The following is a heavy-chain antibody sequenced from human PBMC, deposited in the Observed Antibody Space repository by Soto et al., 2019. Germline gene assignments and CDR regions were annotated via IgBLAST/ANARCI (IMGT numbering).Heavy chain of an antibody. CDR1: GYTFTRYA. CDR3: ARDSQNLLLWFGELLTRHFDY. CDR2: INAGNGNT. J-gene: IGHJ4*02. D-gene: IGHD3-10*01. V-gene: IGHV1-3*01. Sequence: ASVKVSCKASGYTFTRYAMHWVRQAPGQRLEWMGWINAGNGNTKYSQKFQGRVTITRDTSASTAYMELSSLRSEDTAVYYCARDSQNLLLWFGELLTRHFDYWGQGTLVTVSS.